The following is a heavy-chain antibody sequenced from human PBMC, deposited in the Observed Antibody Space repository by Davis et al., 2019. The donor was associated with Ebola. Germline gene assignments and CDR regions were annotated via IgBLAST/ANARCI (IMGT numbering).Heavy chain of an antibody. D-gene: IGHD2-2*01. V-gene: IGHV1-69*13. J-gene: IGHJ6*02. CDR2: IIPIFGTA. CDR3: ARGGVGNCSSTSCYEGYYGMDV. CDR1: GGTFSSYA. Sequence: AASVKVSCKASGGTFSSYAISWVRQAPGQGLEWMGGIIPIFGTANYAQKFQGRVTITADESTSTAYMELSSLRSEDTAVYYCARGGVGNCSSTSCYEGYYGMDVWGQGTTVTVSS.